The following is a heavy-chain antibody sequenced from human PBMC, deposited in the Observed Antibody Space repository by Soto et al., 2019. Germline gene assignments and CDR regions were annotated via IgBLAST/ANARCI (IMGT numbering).Heavy chain of an antibody. CDR2: IHYSGST. D-gene: IGHD1-1*01. CDR3: ARVMGTQNRDYYYMDV. V-gene: IGHV4-59*01. CDR1: GGSISSDY. J-gene: IGHJ6*03. Sequence: QVQLQEASPGLVKPSETLSLSCTISGGSISSDYWTWIRQPPGKGLEWIGYIHYSGSTNYNPSLKSRVTISVDTSKNQFSLKLSSVTAADTAVYYCARVMGTQNRDYYYMDVWGKGTTVTVSS.